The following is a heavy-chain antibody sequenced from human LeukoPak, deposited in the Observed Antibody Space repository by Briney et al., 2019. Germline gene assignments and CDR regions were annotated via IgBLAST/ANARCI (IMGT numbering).Heavy chain of an antibody. CDR1: GGSISSYY. V-gene: IGHV4-59*01. CDR3: ARDRSSTSGWYYFDS. J-gene: IGHJ4*02. Sequence: SETLSLTCTVSGGSISSYYWSWIRQPPGKGLEWIGYIYYSGSTNYNPSLESRVTISLDTSKNQFSLKLSSVTAADTAVYYCARDRSSTSGWYYFDSWGQGTLVTVSS. D-gene: IGHD6-19*01. CDR2: IYYSGST.